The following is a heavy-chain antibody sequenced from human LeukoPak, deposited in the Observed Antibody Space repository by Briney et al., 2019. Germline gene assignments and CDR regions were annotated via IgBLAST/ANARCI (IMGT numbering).Heavy chain of an antibody. CDR1: GGSISSSSYY. CDR3: ARARVRSYSYDSSGFYTSDWHFDL. J-gene: IGHJ2*01. D-gene: IGHD3-22*01. CDR2: MFYSGGT. V-gene: IGHV4-39*07. Sequence: TSETLSLTCTVSGGSISSSSYYWGWIRQPPGKGLEWIGCMFYSGGTYYNPSLKSRVTISADTSKNQFSLKLSSVTAADTAVYYCARARVRSYSYDSSGFYTSDWHFDLWGRGALVTVSS.